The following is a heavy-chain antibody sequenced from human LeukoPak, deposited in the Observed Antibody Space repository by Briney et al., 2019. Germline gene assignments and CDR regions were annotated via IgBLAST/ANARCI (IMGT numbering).Heavy chain of an antibody. CDR2: IYISGST. CDR1: GGSISSYY. Sequence: SETLSLTCTVSGGSISSYYWSWIRQPAGKGLEWIGRIYISGSTNYNPSLKSRVTMSVDTSKNQFSLKLSSVTAADTAVYYCARGRSGSYYSLWYFDLWGRGTLVTVSS. V-gene: IGHV4-4*07. CDR3: ARGRSGSYYSLWYFDL. J-gene: IGHJ2*01. D-gene: IGHD1-26*01.